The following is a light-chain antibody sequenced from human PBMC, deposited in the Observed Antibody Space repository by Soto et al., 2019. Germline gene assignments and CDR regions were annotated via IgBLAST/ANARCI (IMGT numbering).Light chain of an antibody. J-gene: IGLJ3*02. CDR2: GNS. Sequence: QSVLTQPPSVSGAPGQRVTISCTGGSSNIGAGYDVHWYQQLPGTAPKRLIYGNSNRPSGVPDRFSGSKSGTAASRAITGLRAEDEADYYCQSYDSSLSGWGFGGGTKLTVL. V-gene: IGLV1-40*01. CDR3: QSYDSSLSGWG. CDR1: SSNIGAGYD.